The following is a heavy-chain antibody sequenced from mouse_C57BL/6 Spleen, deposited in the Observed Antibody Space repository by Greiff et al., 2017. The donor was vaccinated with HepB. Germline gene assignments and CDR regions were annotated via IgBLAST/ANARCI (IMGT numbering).Heavy chain of an antibody. CDR2: IDPETGGT. Sequence: VQLQQSGAELVRPGASVTLSCKASGYTFTDYEMHWVKQTPVHGLEWIGAIDPETGGTAYNQKFKGTAILTADKSSSTAYMELRSLTSEDSAVYYCTIITTVVADWYFDVWGTGTTVTVSS. V-gene: IGHV1-15*01. J-gene: IGHJ1*03. CDR1: GYTFTDYE. CDR3: TIITTVVADWYFDV. D-gene: IGHD1-1*01.